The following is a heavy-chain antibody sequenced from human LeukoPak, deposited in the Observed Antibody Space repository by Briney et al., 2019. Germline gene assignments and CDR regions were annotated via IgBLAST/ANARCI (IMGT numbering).Heavy chain of an antibody. CDR3: ARQTPNQYGMDV. J-gene: IGHJ6*02. CDR2: IYPDDSNP. CDR1: GYSFPNYW. V-gene: IGHV5-51*01. Sequence: GESLKISCKGSGYSFPNYWISWVRQMPGKGLEWLGIIYPDDSNPRYSPSFQGQVTISADKSISTAYLQWSSLKASDTAMYYCARQTPNQYGMDVWGQGTTVTVSS.